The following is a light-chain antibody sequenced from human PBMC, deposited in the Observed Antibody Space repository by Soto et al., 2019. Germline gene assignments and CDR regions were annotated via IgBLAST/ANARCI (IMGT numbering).Light chain of an antibody. V-gene: IGLV2-23*02. CDR2: EVS. Sequence: QAVMTEPDSASASLGQAVIISCAGTRGDVGSYNLVSWYQQPPGQAPKLLIYEVSKRPSGVSNRFSGSKSGNTASLTISGLQAEDEADYYCCSYAGSSTLVFGTGTKVTVL. CDR1: RGDVGSYNL. CDR3: CSYAGSSTLV. J-gene: IGLJ1*01.